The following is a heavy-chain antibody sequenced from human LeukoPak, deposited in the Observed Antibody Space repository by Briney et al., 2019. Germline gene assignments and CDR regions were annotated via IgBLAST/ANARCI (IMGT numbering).Heavy chain of an antibody. CDR2: INHSGST. J-gene: IGHJ4*02. CDR1: GGSFSGYY. CDR3: ARLLIRWQITSKESSDY. D-gene: IGHD4-23*01. V-gene: IGHV4-34*01. Sequence: SETLSLTCAVYGGSFSGYYWSWIRQPPGKGLEWIGEINHSGSTNYIPSLKSRVTISVDTSKNQFSLKLSSVTAADTAVYYCARLLIRWQITSKESSDYWGQGTLVTVSS.